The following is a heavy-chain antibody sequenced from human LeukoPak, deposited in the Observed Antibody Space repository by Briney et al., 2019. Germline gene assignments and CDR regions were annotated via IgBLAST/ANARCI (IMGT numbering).Heavy chain of an antibody. CDR3: ARGRSGSGSYYNLKQYYFDY. CDR2: INHSGST. D-gene: IGHD3-10*01. J-gene: IGHJ4*02. CDR1: GGSFSGYY. Sequence: SETLSLTCAVYGGSFSGYYWSWIRQPPGKGLEWIGEINHSGSTNYNPSLKSRVTISVDTSKNQFSLKLSSVTAADTAVYYCARGRSGSGSYYNLKQYYFDYWGQGTLVTVSS. V-gene: IGHV4-34*01.